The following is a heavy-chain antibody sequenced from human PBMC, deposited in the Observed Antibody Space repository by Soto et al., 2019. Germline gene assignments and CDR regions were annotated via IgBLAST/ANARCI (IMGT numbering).Heavy chain of an antibody. CDR1: GYTFTSYG. D-gene: IGHD3-22*01. CDR2: INIYGGGT. CDR3: ARALYYYDNSGLAF. V-gene: IGHV1-18*01. Sequence: QIHLEQSEPEVKKPGASVKVSCKASGYTFTSYGISWVRLAPGQGLEWMGWINIYGGGTNYAQKYQDRVTMTRDTSTNTVYQEMRSLTSDDTAIYYCARALYYYDNSGLAFWGQGTLVTVSS. J-gene: IGHJ4*02.